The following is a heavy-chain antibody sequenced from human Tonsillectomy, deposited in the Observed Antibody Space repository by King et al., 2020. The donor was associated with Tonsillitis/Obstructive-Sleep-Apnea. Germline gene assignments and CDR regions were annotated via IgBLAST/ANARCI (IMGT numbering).Heavy chain of an antibody. J-gene: IGHJ5*02. V-gene: IGHV3-30*04. D-gene: IGHD6-13*01. CDR1: GFTFSTYA. CDR2: ISYDENYK. Sequence: VQLVESGGGVVQPGRSLRLSCAASGFTFSTYAMHWVRQAPGKGLEWVAVISYDENYKYYADSVTGRFTISRNNSKNTLYLQMNSLRAEDSAVYYCARGKGKIAAAVDPWPQGTLVTVSS. CDR3: ARGKGKIAAAVDP.